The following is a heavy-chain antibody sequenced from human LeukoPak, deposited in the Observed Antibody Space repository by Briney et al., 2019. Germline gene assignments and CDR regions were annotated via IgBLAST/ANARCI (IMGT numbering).Heavy chain of an antibody. Sequence: GESLKISCKDSGNSFGTYWVGRVRQMPGKGLEYMGIMFPGNSEVRYSPAFQGQVTISADKSISTACLQWTSLKASDTAMYYCARHTGRPQAGWFDPWGQGTLVTVSS. J-gene: IGHJ5*02. CDR2: MFPGNSEV. CDR3: ARHTGRPQAGWFDP. V-gene: IGHV5-51*01. D-gene: IGHD3-10*01. CDR1: GNSFGTYW.